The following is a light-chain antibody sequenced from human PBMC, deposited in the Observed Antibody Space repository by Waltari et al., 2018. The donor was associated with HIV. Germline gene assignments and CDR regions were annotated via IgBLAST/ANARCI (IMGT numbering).Light chain of an antibody. Sequence: QSVLTQPPSASGTPGQRVNITCSGGASNLGRNIVYWYQQVPGLAPKLLIYANDQRPSGVPDRVSASKSGTSASLAISGLRSDDEADYYCAAWDDSLSGVLFGGGTKLTVL. V-gene: IGLV1-47*02. CDR1: ASNLGRNI. CDR2: AND. CDR3: AAWDDSLSGVL. J-gene: IGLJ2*01.